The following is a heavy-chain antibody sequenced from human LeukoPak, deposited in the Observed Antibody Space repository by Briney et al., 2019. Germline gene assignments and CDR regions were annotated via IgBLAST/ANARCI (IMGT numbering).Heavy chain of an antibody. J-gene: IGHJ4*02. CDR1: GFTFSSYD. V-gene: IGHV3-13*01. CDR2: IGTAGDT. Sequence: PGGSLRLSCAASGFTFSSYDMHWVRQATGKGLEWVSAIGTAGDTYYPGSVKGRFTISRENAKNSLYLQMNSLRAGDMAVYYCARAAPDYGGENFDYWGQGTLVTVSS. CDR3: ARAAPDYGGENFDY. D-gene: IGHD4-23*01.